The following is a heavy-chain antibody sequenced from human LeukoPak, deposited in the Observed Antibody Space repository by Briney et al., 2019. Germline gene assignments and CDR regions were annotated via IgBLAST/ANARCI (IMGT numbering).Heavy chain of an antibody. CDR2: IYYSGST. CDR1: GGSISSGGYY. Sequence: SETLSLTCTVSGGSISSGGYYWGWIRQPPGKGLEWIGSIYYSGSTYYNPSLKSRVTISVDTSKNQFSLKLSSVTAADTAVYYCARVPLDYYDSSGYPPRAFDIWGQGTMVTVSS. D-gene: IGHD3-22*01. CDR3: ARVPLDYYDSSGYPPRAFDI. J-gene: IGHJ3*02. V-gene: IGHV4-39*01.